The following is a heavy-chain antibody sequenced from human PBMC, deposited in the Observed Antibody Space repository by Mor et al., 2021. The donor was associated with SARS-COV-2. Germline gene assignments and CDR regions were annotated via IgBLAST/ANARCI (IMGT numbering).Heavy chain of an antibody. V-gene: IGHV3-30*04. CDR2: ISFDGRKT. D-gene: IGHD6-13*01. J-gene: IGHJ3*01. Sequence: RAPGKGLEWVALISFDGRKTNYRDSVTGRFIISRDNSKKTMFLQLNSLKHEDTAVYYCARWHQMVIGGFDLWGQGT. CDR3: ARWHQMVIGGFDL.